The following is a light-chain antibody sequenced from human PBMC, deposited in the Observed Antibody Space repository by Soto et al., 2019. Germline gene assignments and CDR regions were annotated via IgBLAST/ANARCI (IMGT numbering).Light chain of an antibody. J-gene: IGLJ1*01. CDR2: DVS. CDR1: SSDVGGYNY. CDR3: CSYAGSYTDV. V-gene: IGLV2-11*01. Sequence: QSVLTQPRSVSGSPGQSVTISCTGTSSDVGGYNYVSWYQQHPGKAPKLMIYDVSKRPSGGPDRFSGSKSGNTASLTISGLQAEDEADYYCCSYAGSYTDVFGTGTKLTV.